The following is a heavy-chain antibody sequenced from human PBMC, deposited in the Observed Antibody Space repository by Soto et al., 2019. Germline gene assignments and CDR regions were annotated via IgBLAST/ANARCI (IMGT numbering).Heavy chain of an antibody. Sequence: EVQLVESGGGLVQPGRSLRLSCAASGFTFDDYAMHWVRQAPGKGLEWVSGISWNSGSIGYADSVKGRFTISRDNAKNSLYLQMNSLRAEDTALYYCAKGSHDYGVLFGFDYWGQGTLVTVSS. CDR3: AKGSHDYGVLFGFDY. D-gene: IGHD4-17*01. CDR2: ISWNSGSI. CDR1: GFTFDDYA. V-gene: IGHV3-9*01. J-gene: IGHJ4*02.